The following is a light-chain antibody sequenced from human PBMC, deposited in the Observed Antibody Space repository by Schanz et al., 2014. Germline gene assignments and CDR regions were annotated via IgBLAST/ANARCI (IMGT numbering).Light chain of an antibody. J-gene: IGLJ1*01. CDR1: SSDVGGYNY. Sequence: QSALTQPASVSGSPGQSITISCTGTSSDVGGYNYVSWYQQHPGKAPKLMIYEVSKRPSGVPDRFSGSKSGNTASLTVSGLQAEDEADYYCSSNGGVNIYVFGTGTKLTVL. CDR2: EVS. CDR3: SSNGGVNIYV. V-gene: IGLV2-8*01.